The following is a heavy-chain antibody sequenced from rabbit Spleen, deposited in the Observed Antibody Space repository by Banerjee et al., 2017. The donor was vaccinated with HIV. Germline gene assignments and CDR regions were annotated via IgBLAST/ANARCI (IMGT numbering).Heavy chain of an antibody. J-gene: IGHJ6*01. CDR1: GFSFSSSYY. D-gene: IGHD1-1*01. V-gene: IGHV1S40*01. CDR3: ARDTSSSFSSYGMDL. Sequence: QSLEESGGGLVKPGASLTLTCTASGFSFSSSYYMCWVRQAPGKGLEWIACIYAGVSGTTYYASWAKGRFTISKTSSTTVTLQMTRLTAADTATYFCARDTSSSFSSYGMDLWGQGTLVTVS. CDR2: IYAGVSGTT.